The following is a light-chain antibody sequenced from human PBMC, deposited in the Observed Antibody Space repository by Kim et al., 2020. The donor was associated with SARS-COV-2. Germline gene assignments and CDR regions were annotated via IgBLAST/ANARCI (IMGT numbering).Light chain of an antibody. Sequence: LTQPPSASGSPGQSVTISCTGTSSDVGGYNYVSWYQQHPGKAPKLMIYEVSKRPSGVPDRFSGSKSGNTASLTVSGLQAEDEADYYCSSYAGSNFYVFGTGTKVTVL. CDR2: EVS. CDR3: SSYAGSNFYV. CDR1: SSDVGGYNY. J-gene: IGLJ1*01. V-gene: IGLV2-8*01.